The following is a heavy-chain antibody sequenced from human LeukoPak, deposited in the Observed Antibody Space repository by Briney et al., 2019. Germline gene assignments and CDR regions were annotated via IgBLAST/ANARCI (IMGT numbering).Heavy chain of an antibody. J-gene: IGHJ4*02. Sequence: PSETLSLTCTVSGGSTSSFYWSWIRQPPGKGLEWIGYIHASGTTNYSPSLKSRVTISVDSSKNHFSLKLSSVTAADTAVYYCARHMICGGGNCYGAALDYWGQGTLVTVSS. CDR3: ARHMICGGGNCYGAALDY. CDR1: GGSTSSFY. D-gene: IGHD2-15*01. V-gene: IGHV4-4*09. CDR2: IHASGTT.